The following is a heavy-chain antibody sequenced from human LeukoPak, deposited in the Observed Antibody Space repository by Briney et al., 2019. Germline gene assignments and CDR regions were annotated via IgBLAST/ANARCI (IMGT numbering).Heavy chain of an antibody. J-gene: IGHJ4*02. Sequence: SETLSLTCIVSGGSVSSSSYYWSWIRQPPGKGLEWIGYIYYTGGTNYNPSLKSRVTISVDTSKNQFSLKLNSVTAADTAVYYCARYARGGSYYFDFWGQGTLVTVSS. CDR2: IYYTGGT. CDR3: ARYARGGSYYFDF. D-gene: IGHD6-19*01. CDR1: GGSVSSSSYY. V-gene: IGHV4-61*01.